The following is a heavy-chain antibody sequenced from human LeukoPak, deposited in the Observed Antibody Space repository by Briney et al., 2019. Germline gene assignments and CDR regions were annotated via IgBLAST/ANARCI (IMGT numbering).Heavy chain of an antibody. CDR2: IYYSGST. CDR1: GGSISSGGYY. J-gene: IGHJ4*02. Sequence: SETLSLTCTVSGGSISSGGYYWGWIRQHPGKGLEWIGYIYYSGSTYYNPSLKSRVTMSVDTSKNQFSLKLSSVTAADTAVYYCARGIEGFGEAPFDYWGQGTLVTVSS. V-gene: IGHV4-31*03. CDR3: ARGIEGFGEAPFDY. D-gene: IGHD3-10*01.